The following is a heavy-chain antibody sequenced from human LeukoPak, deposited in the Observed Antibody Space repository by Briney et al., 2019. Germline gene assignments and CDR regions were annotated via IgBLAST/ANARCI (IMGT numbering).Heavy chain of an antibody. CDR1: GFTFSSSA. CDR3: AKDWTEIAASGALET. Sequence: GGSLRLSCAASGFTFSSSAMSWVRQAPGKGLAWVSSISGSGASTYYADSVKGRFTISRDNSKNTLYLQMNSLRNNDTAIYYCAKDWTEIAASGALETWGQGTLLTVSS. D-gene: IGHD2-21*01. V-gene: IGHV3-23*01. J-gene: IGHJ5*02. CDR2: ISGSGAST.